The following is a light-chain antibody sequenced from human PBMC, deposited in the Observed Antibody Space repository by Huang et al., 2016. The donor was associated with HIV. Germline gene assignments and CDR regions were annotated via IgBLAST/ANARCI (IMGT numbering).Light chain of an antibody. J-gene: IGKJ4*01. CDR1: QSVSGN. CDR2: GST. CDR3: QQYNNWHLT. Sequence: IVMTQTPATLPVSPGGRATLSCRASQSVSGNMAWYQQKPGQAPRLNIYGSTTRATGVPARFSGSGSGTDFTLNISNLQSEDFAIYYCQQYNNWHLTFGGGTKV. V-gene: IGKV3-15*01.